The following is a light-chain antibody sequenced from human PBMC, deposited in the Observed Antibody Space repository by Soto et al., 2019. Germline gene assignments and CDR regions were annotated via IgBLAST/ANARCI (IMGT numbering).Light chain of an antibody. Sequence: EIVMTQSPATLSVSPGERASLSCRASQSISSNLVWYQQKAGQAPRLLIYGASTRATGIPARFSGSGSGTDFTLTISSLEPEDFAVYYCQQRSNWPTFGPGTKVDIK. J-gene: IGKJ3*01. CDR3: QQRSNWPT. CDR2: GAS. V-gene: IGKV3-11*01. CDR1: QSISSN.